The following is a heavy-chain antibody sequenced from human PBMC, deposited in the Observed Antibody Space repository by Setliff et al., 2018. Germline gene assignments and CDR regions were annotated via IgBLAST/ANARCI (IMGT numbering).Heavy chain of an antibody. J-gene: IGHJ4*02. Sequence: PSETLSLTCSVSGGSIDSHYWSWIRQPPGKGLEWIGSISYSGNTNYNPSLKSRVTISVDTSKNQFSLKLSSVTAADTALYYCTVYNTGSSKDHYVGQGTPVTVSS. CDR3: TVYNTGSSKDHY. CDR1: GGSIDSHY. CDR2: ISYSGNT. D-gene: IGHD2-8*02. V-gene: IGHV4-59*03.